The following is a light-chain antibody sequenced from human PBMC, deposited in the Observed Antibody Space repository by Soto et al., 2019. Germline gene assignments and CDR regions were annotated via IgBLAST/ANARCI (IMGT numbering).Light chain of an antibody. V-gene: IGKV3-20*01. CDR2: GAS. CDR3: QHYGASRWT. J-gene: IGKJ1*01. Sequence: EVVFTQSPDTLSLSPGERATLSCRASQAVSNKYLTWYQQKPGQPPRLLTYGASSRATGVPDRFSGSGSGTDFTLTISRLEPEDFAMYYCQHYGASRWTFGQGTKVEIK. CDR1: QAVSNKY.